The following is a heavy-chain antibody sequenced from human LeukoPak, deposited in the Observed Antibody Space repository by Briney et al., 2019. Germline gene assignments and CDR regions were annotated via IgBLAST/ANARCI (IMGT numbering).Heavy chain of an antibody. J-gene: IGHJ3*02. Sequence: ASVKVSCKASGYTFTSYGISWVRQAPGQGLEWMGWISAYNGNTNYAQKLQGRVTMTTDTPTSTAYMELRSLRSDDTAVYYCARDYYDSSGYYGAFDIWGQGTMVTVSS. CDR2: ISAYNGNT. CDR1: GYTFTSYG. CDR3: ARDYYDSSGYYGAFDI. V-gene: IGHV1-18*01. D-gene: IGHD3-22*01.